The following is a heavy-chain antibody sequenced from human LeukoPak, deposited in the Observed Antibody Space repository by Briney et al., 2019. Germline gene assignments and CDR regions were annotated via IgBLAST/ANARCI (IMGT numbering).Heavy chain of an antibody. CDR1: GVSISSYY. CDR3: ARDMGGCKGSYYGMDV. D-gene: IGHD1-26*01. CDR2: IYYSGST. Sequence: SETLSLTCTVSGVSISSYYWSWIRQPPGKGLEWIGYIYYSGSTNYNPSLKSRVTISVDTSKNQFSLKLSSVTAADTAVYYCARDMGGCKGSYYGMDVWGQGTTVTVSS. V-gene: IGHV4-59*01. J-gene: IGHJ6*02.